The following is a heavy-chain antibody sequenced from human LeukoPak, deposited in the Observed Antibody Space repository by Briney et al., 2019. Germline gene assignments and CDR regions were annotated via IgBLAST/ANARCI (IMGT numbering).Heavy chain of an antibody. CDR1: GFTFSSYA. CDR3: AKDRPAVTMVRGRVPGYDY. D-gene: IGHD3-10*01. J-gene: IGHJ4*02. Sequence: PGGSLRLSCAASGFTFSSYAMSWVRQAPGKGLEWASAISGSGGSTYYADSVKGRFTISRDNSKNTLYLQMNSLRAEDTAVYYCAKDRPAVTMVRGRVPGYDYWGQGTLVTVSS. CDR2: ISGSGGST. V-gene: IGHV3-23*01.